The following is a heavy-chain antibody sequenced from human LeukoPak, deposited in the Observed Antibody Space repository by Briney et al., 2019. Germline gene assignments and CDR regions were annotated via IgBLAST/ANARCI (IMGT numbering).Heavy chain of an antibody. J-gene: IGHJ6*02. D-gene: IGHD3-3*01. V-gene: IGHV3-11*03. CDR1: GFTFSTFY. CDR3: RSVPFGYGMDV. CDR2: ISGSGDYT. Sequence: PGGSLRLSCAASGFTFSTFYMSWVRQAPGKGLEWVSYISGSGDYTLYATSVKGRFTISRDNANESAYLETSNLRAEDTAVYYCRSVPFGYGMDVWGQGTTVIVSS.